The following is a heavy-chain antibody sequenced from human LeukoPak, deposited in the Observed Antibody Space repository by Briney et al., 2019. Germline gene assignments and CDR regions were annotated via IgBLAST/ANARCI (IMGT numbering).Heavy chain of an antibody. CDR2: IYYSGST. D-gene: IGHD2-2*01. V-gene: IGHV4-59*01. CDR3: ASGDIVVVPAAGDAFDI. Sequence: PSETLSLTCTVSGGSISSYYWSWIRQPPGKGLEWIGYIYYSGSTNYNPSLKSRVTISVDTSKNQFSLKLSSVTAADTAVYYCASGDIVVVPAAGDAFDIWGQGTMVTVSS. CDR1: GGSISSYY. J-gene: IGHJ3*02.